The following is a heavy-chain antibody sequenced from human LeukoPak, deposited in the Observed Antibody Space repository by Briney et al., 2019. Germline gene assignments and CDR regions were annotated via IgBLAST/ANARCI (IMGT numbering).Heavy chain of an antibody. CDR1: GVSTSSSSYY. Sequence: SETLSLTCSVSGVSTSSSSYYWGWIRQTPGKGLEWIGTGYYNGKTYYHPSLASRVTISLDTSKNQLSLKLSSVTAADTAVYYCARSKAHLSTSWYGNWFDPWGQGTLVTVSS. CDR3: ARSKAHLSTSWYGNWFDP. D-gene: IGHD2-2*01. J-gene: IGHJ5*02. CDR2: GYYNGKT. V-gene: IGHV4-39*07.